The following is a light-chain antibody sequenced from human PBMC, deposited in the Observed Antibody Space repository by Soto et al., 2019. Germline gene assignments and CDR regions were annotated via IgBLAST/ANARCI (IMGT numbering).Light chain of an antibody. Sequence: QSALTQPASVSGSPGQSITISCIGASSDIGDYDFVSWYQQHPGKAPKLVIYGVSKRPSGVSNRFSGSKSGNTASLTISGLQAEDEADYYCGSYTSTSSLVLFGGGTKVTVL. V-gene: IGLV2-14*03. CDR1: SSDIGDYDF. J-gene: IGLJ2*01. CDR2: GVS. CDR3: GSYTSTSSLVL.